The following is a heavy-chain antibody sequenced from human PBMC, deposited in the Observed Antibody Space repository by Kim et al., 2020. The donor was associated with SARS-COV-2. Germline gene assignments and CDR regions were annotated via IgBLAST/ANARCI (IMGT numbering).Heavy chain of an antibody. CDR2: ISGGGANT. CDR1: GFTFSSYA. Sequence: GGSLRLSCAASGFTFSSYAMSWVRQAPGKGLEWVSGISGGGANTYYADSVKGRFSISRDKSKNTLYLQMNSLRAEDTAVYYCAKVWYSSGWYFFDYWGQGTLVTASS. CDR3: AKVWYSSGWYFFDY. J-gene: IGHJ4*02. V-gene: IGHV3-23*01. D-gene: IGHD6-19*01.